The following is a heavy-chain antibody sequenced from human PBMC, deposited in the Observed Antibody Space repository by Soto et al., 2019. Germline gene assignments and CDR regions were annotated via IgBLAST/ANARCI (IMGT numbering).Heavy chain of an antibody. CDR3: ARRYGSAIDY. J-gene: IGHJ4*02. CDR2: IYYSGST. Sequence: QVQLQESGPGLVKPSETLSLTCTVSGGTISSWYWSWIRQPPGKGLEWIGYIYYSGSTNCNPSLKSRVTISVDTSKNQFSLKLSSVTAADTAVYYCARRYGSAIDYWGQRTLVTVSS. D-gene: IGHD1-26*01. CDR1: GGTISSWY. V-gene: IGHV4-59*08.